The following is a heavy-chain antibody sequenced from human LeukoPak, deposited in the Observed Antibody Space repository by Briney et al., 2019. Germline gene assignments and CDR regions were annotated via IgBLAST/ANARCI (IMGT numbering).Heavy chain of an antibody. V-gene: IGHV4-4*08. J-gene: IGHJ5*02. CDR2: IYTSGTT. D-gene: IGHD6-19*01. Sequence: PSETLSLTCTFSGDSISRFSWHWIRQPPGKGLEWIGHIYTSGTTNSNRSLKSRVTMSIDTSKNHVSLKLNSVTAADTAVYYCATSLAVAGTRGWFDHWGQGTLIAVSS. CDR1: GDSISRFS. CDR3: ATSLAVAGTRGWFDH.